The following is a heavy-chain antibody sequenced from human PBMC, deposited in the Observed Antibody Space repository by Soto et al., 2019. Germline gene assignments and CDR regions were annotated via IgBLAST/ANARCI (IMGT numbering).Heavy chain of an antibody. J-gene: IGHJ4*02. CDR2: IYYSGST. CDR3: ARAYSSSSKIDY. V-gene: IGHV4-59*01. Sequence: SETLSLTCTVSGGSISSYYWSWIRQPPGKGLEWIGYIYYSGSTNYNPSLKSRVTISVDTSKNQFSLKLSSVTAADTAVYYCARAYSSSSKIDYWGQGTLVTVSS. CDR1: GGSISSYY. D-gene: IGHD6-13*01.